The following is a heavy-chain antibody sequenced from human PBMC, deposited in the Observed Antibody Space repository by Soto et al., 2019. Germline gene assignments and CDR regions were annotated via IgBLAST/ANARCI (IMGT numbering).Heavy chain of an antibody. V-gene: IGHV1-18*04. CDR2: ISAYNGNT. Sequence: AGVKVSCKASGYTFTSYGISCVRQAPGQGLEWMGWISAYNGNTNYAQKLQGRVTMTTDTSTSTAYMELRSLRSDDTAVYYCAAEQPPGSRLGMDVWGQGTTVTVS. CDR1: GYTFTSYG. D-gene: IGHD2-15*01. CDR3: AAEQPPGSRLGMDV. J-gene: IGHJ6*02.